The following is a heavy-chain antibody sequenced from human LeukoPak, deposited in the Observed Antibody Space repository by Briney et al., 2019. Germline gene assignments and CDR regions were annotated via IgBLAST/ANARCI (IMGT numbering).Heavy chain of an antibody. Sequence: GESLKISCKGSGYSFTNNWIGWVRQMPGKGLEWMGIIYPGDSDTTYSPSFQGQVTISVDKSISTAYLQWSSLKASDTAMYYCARTTDGSSSSPFDYWGQGTLVTVSS. J-gene: IGHJ4*02. CDR1: GYSFTNNW. CDR2: IYPGDSDT. V-gene: IGHV5-51*01. CDR3: ARTTDGSSSSPFDY. D-gene: IGHD6-6*01.